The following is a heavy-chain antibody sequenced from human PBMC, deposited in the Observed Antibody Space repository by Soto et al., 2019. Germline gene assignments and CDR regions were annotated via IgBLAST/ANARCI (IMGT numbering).Heavy chain of an antibody. CDR1: GGSISSSNW. J-gene: IGHJ4*02. Sequence: QVQLQESGPGLVKPSGTLSLTCAVSGGSISSSNWWSWVRQPPGKGLEWIGEIYHSGSTNYNPSLKSRVTISVDKSKNQFSLKMSSVTAADTAVYYCARAEAYYDFWSGYYRYYFDYWGQGTLVTVS. CDR2: IYHSGST. D-gene: IGHD3-3*01. V-gene: IGHV4-4*02. CDR3: ARAEAYYDFWSGYYRYYFDY.